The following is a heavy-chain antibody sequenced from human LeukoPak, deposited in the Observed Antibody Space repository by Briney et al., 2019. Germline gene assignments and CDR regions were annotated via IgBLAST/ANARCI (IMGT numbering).Heavy chain of an antibody. CDR2: IKENGSEK. J-gene: IGHJ4*02. CDR3: ARDPSSLRDSYDY. V-gene: IGHV3-7*01. CDR1: GFTFSRYW. Sequence: GGSLRLSCAASGFTFSRYWMNWIRQSPGKAPEWVANIKENGSEKNYVDSVKSRFTISRDNTKNSLYLQMNSLRVEDTGVYYCARDPSSLRDSYDYWGQGTLVTVSS.